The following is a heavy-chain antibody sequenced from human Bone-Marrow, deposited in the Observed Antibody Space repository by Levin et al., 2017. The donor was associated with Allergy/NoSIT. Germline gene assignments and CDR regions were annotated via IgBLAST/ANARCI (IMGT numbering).Heavy chain of an antibody. D-gene: IGHD7-27*01. CDR2: VNPNSGDS. CDR3: FVHGVTGDFDL. CDR1: GYTFYDYY. Sequence: ASVKVSCKASGYTFYDYYIHWVRQAPGRGLEWMGRVNPNSGDSHYAPRSQGRITLKRDTSSTTVYLELTTLRSDDTAVYYCFVHGVTGDFDLWGQGTAITVSS. V-gene: IGHV1-2*06. J-gene: IGHJ3*01.